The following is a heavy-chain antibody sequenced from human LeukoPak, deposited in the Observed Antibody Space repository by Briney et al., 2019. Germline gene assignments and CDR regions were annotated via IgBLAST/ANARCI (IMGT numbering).Heavy chain of an antibody. CDR3: ARLRFLEWPDPKDYYGMDV. J-gene: IGHJ6*02. CDR2: IFSSGTT. D-gene: IGHD3-3*01. Sequence: SETLSLTCTVSGGYVSAVDCYWTWIRQSPGTGLEWIGYIFSSGTTHYNPSLKSRITMSMDKSKDQFSLKLTSVTAADTAVYYCARLRFLEWPDPKDYYGMDVWGQGTTVTVPS. CDR1: GGYVSAVDCY. V-gene: IGHV4-30-4*01.